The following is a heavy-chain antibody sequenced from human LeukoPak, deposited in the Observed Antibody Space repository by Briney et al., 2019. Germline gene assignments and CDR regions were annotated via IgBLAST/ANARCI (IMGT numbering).Heavy chain of an antibody. V-gene: IGHV3-23*01. J-gene: IGHJ4*02. CDR3: ATNYYDSSGDYPDFDY. Sequence: GGSLRLSCAASGFAFSSYAMSWVRQTPVKGLEWVSTIIGSGRNTHYADSVKGRFTISRDNSKNTLYLQMTTLRAEDTAVYFCATNYYDSSGDYPDFDYWGQGAPVTVSS. D-gene: IGHD3-22*01. CDR1: GFAFSSYA. CDR2: IIGSGRNT.